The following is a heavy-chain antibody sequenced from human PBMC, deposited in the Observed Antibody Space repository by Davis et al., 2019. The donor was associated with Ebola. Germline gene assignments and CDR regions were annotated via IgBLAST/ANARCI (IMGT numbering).Heavy chain of an antibody. D-gene: IGHD3-10*01. CDR3: ARESYYYGSGSSGYYGMDV. J-gene: IGHJ6*02. CDR1: GFTFSRYG. V-gene: IGHV3-30*02. CDR2: IRSEATSQ. Sequence: GGSLRLSCEASGFTFSRYGMHWVRQAPGKGLEWVAFIRSEATSQDYGKSVQGRFFISRDDSKNSLYLQMNSLRAEDTAVYYCARESYYYGSGSSGYYGMDVWGQGTTVTVSS.